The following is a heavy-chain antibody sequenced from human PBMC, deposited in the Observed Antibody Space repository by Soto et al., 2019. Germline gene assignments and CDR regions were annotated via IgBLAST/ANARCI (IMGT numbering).Heavy chain of an antibody. J-gene: IGHJ1*01. CDR3: ASDCPRVLPPLISAYFQH. CDR1: GFTFSAYG. Sequence: PGGSLRLSCATSGFTFSAYGMNWVRQAPGKGLEWVAYISSSSSYMYYADSVKGRFTVSRDNAKKSLYLEMNSLRADDTAVYYCASDCPRVLPPLISAYFQHWGQGTLVTVSS. V-gene: IGHV3-21*01. CDR2: ISSSSSYM. D-gene: IGHD2-8*01.